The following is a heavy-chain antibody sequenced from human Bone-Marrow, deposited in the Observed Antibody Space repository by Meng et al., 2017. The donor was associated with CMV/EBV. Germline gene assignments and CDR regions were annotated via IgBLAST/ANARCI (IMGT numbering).Heavy chain of an antibody. J-gene: IGHJ6*02. V-gene: IGHV3-30*02. Sequence: GESLKISCAASGFTFSSYGMHVVRQAPGKGLEWVAFIRYDGSNKYYADSVKGRFTISRDNSKNTQYLQMNSLRADDTAVYYCAKDPRISNYGRDVWGQGNTVNVPS. CDR1: GFTFSSYG. CDR3: AKDPRISNYGRDV. CDR2: IRYDGSNK.